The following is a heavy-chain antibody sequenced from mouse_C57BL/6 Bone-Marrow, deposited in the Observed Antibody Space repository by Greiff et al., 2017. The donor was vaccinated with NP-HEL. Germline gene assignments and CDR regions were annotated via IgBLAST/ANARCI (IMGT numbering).Heavy chain of an antibody. CDR2: ISNLAYSI. V-gene: IGHV5-15*04. Sequence: EVMLVESGGGLVQPGGSLKLSCAASGFTFSDYGMAWVRQAPRKGPEWVAFISNLAYSIYYADTVTGRFTISRENAKNTLYLEMSSLRSEDTAMYYCARVEGRSWYFDVWGTGTTVTVSS. CDR1: GFTFSDYG. D-gene: IGHD1-1*01. CDR3: ARVEGRSWYFDV. J-gene: IGHJ1*03.